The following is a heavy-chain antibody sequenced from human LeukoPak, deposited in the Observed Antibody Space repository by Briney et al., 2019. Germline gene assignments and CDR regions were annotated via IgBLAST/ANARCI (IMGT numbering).Heavy chain of an antibody. D-gene: IGHD3-22*01. Sequence: GGSLRLSCAASGFTFSSYSMNWVRQAPGKGLEWLSYINNSGTTTYYADSVRGRFTISRDNGKNSLYLQMNSLRAEDTAVYYCARQAPYYYNSSGYLTEFDYWGQGTLVTVSS. CDR3: ARQAPYYYNSSGYLTEFDY. J-gene: IGHJ4*02. CDR1: GFTFSSYS. CDR2: INNSGTTT. V-gene: IGHV3-48*01.